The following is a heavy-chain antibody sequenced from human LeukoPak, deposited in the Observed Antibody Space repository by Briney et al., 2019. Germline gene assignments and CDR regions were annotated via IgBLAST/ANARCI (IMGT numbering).Heavy chain of an antibody. Sequence: KVSCKASGYTFTSYDINWVRQATGQGLEWMGWMNPNSGNTGYAQKFQGRVTMTRNTSISTAYMELSSLRSEDTAVYYCARGTALITTTVTTLFDYWGQGTLVTVSS. D-gene: IGHD4-17*01. CDR1: GYTFTSYD. V-gene: IGHV1-8*01. CDR2: MNPNSGNT. J-gene: IGHJ4*02. CDR3: ARGTALITTTVTTLFDY.